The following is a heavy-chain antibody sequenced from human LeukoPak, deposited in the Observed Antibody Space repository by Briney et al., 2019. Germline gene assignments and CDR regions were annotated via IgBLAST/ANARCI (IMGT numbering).Heavy chain of an antibody. CDR1: GFTFNTYN. CDR3: ARAAVRGVIVDAFDM. Sequence: GGSLRLSCAASGFTFNTYNMNWVRQAPGKGLEWVSSITSSGSYIYYADSVKGRFTISRDNAKNSLYLQMSSLRAEDTAAYYCARAAVRGVIVDAFDMWGQGTMVAVSS. J-gene: IGHJ3*02. D-gene: IGHD3-10*01. V-gene: IGHV3-21*01. CDR2: ITSSGSYI.